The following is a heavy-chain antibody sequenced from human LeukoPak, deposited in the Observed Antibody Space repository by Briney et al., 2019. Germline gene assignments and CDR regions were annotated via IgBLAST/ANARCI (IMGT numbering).Heavy chain of an antibody. J-gene: IGHJ4*02. CDR3: AASRSRRTGRYCSGGSSYSGVYFDY. CDR1: GGSFSGYY. CDR2: INHSGST. V-gene: IGHV4-34*01. D-gene: IGHD2-15*01. Sequence: SETLSLTCAVYGGSFSGYYWSWIRQPPGKGLEWIGEINHSGSTNYNPSLKSRVTISVDTSKNQFSLKLSSVTAADTAVYYRAASRSRRTGRYCSGGSSYSGVYFDYWDQGTLVTVSS.